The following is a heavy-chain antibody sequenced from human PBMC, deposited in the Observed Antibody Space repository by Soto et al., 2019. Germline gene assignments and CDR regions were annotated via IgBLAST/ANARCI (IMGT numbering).Heavy chain of an antibody. CDR3: VREDILGARSFDI. Sequence: GGSLRLSCAASGFTFSSYWMIWVRQAPGKGLEWISYISSLSSPRYYAESVEGRFIISRDNAKNSLYLQMNSLRDEDTAVYFCVREDILGARSFDIWGQGTRVTVSS. CDR1: GFTFSSYW. V-gene: IGHV3-48*02. D-gene: IGHD1-26*01. J-gene: IGHJ4*02. CDR2: ISSLSSPR.